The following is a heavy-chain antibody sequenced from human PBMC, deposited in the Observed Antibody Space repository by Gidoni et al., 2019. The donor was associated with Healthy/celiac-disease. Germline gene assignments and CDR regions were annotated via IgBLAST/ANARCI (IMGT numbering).Heavy chain of an antibody. CDR3: ARDPDTGDAFDI. Sequence: EVQLVESGGGLVQPGGSLRLSCAASGITFSSYWMSWVRQAPGKGLEWVANIKQDGSEKYYVDSVKGRFTISRDNAKNSLYLQMNSLRAEDTAVHYCARDPDTGDAFDIWGQGTMVTVSS. CDR1: GITFSSYW. CDR2: IKQDGSEK. J-gene: IGHJ3*02. V-gene: IGHV3-7*03. D-gene: IGHD5-18*01.